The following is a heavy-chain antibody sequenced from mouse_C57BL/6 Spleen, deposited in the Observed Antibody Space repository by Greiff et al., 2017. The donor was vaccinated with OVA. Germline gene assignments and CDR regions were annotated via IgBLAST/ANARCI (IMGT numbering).Heavy chain of an antibody. V-gene: IGHV3-6*01. J-gene: IGHJ3*01. CDR3: ATTLYYDYPFAY. CDR2: ISYDGSN. CDR1: GYSITSGYY. D-gene: IGHD2-4*01. Sequence: DVQLQESGPGLVKPSQSLSLTCSVSGYSITSGYYWNLIRQFTGNKLDWMGYISYDGSNTYNPSLKNRISITRDTSKNQFFLKLNSVTTEDTATYYCATTLYYDYPFAYWGQGTLVTVSA.